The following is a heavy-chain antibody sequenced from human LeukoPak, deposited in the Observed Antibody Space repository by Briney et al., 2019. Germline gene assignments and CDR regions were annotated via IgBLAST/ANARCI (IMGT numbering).Heavy chain of an antibody. Sequence: PSETLSLTCTVSGGSISSSSYYWGWIRQPPGKGLEWIGSIYYSGSTYYNPSLKSRVTISVDTSKNQFSLKLSSVTAADTAVYYCAREEEGFDYWGQGTLVTVSS. CDR1: GGSISSSSYY. J-gene: IGHJ4*02. CDR2: IYYSGST. V-gene: IGHV4-39*07. CDR3: AREEEGFDY.